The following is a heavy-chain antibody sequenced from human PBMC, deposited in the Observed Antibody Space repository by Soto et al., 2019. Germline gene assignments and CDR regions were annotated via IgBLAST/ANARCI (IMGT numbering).Heavy chain of an antibody. CDR2: ISYDGSNK. V-gene: IGHV3-30*03. J-gene: IGHJ4*02. D-gene: IGHD5-12*01. Sequence: GGSLRLSCAASGFTFSSYGVHWVRQAPGKGLEWVAVISYDGSNKYYADSVKGRFTISRDNAKHTLFLQMNNLRADDTGIYYCARGSSAWLWGHWGQGTPVTVSS. CDR3: ARGSSAWLWGH. CDR1: GFTFSSYG.